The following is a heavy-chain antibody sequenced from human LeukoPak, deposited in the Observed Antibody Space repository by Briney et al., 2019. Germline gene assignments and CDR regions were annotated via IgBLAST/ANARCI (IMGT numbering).Heavy chain of an antibody. Sequence: GASVKVSCKASGYTFTSYGITWVRQAPGQGLEWMGWISAYNGNTNYAQKLQGRVTMTTDTSTSTAYMELRSLRSDDTAVYYCARDKEARFGELPEIDYWGQGTLVTVSS. CDR1: GYTFTSYG. D-gene: IGHD3-10*01. CDR3: ARDKEARFGELPEIDY. J-gene: IGHJ4*02. V-gene: IGHV1-18*01. CDR2: ISAYNGNT.